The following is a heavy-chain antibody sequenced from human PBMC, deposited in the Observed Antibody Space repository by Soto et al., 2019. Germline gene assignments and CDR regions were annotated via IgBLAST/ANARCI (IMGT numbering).Heavy chain of an antibody. J-gene: IGHJ4*02. Sequence: EVQLLESGGGLEQPGGSVRLSCVASGFTFTTYAMNWVRQAPGKGLEWVSSISGSGDSRKYADSVKGRFTISRDNSKNTLYLQMNSLRVEDAALYYCANDLHGSGTWGQGTLVSVSS. CDR1: GFTFTTYA. V-gene: IGHV3-23*01. D-gene: IGHD3-10*01. CDR3: ANDLHGSGT. CDR2: ISGSGDSR.